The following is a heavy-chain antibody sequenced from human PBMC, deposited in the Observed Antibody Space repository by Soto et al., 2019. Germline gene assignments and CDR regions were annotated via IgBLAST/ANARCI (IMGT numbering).Heavy chain of an antibody. CDR2: SIPVFGTA. D-gene: IGHD6-13*01. CDR1: GGTFRNYA. CDR3: AIPLPKQQLVRGAFDH. J-gene: IGHJ4*02. V-gene: IGHV1-69*01. Sequence: QVQLVQSGAEVKKPGSSVKLSCKTSGGTFRNYAINWVRQAPGQGLEWMGGSIPVFGTANYAQTFQGRFTITADESTITAYMELSSLRSEDTAVYYCAIPLPKQQLVRGAFDHWGKGTLVTGAS.